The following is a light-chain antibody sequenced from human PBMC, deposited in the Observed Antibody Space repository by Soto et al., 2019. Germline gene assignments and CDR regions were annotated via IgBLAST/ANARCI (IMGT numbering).Light chain of an antibody. J-gene: IGLJ2*01. Sequence: QSVLTQPPSASGTPGQRVTISCSGSSSNIGSHTVNWYQHLPGTAPKLLLYNNNQRPSGVPDRFSGSRSGTSASLAISGLQSEDEADYYCAAWGDSLNGVVFGGGTKLTVL. CDR2: NNN. CDR3: AAWGDSLNGVV. CDR1: SSNIGSHT. V-gene: IGLV1-44*01.